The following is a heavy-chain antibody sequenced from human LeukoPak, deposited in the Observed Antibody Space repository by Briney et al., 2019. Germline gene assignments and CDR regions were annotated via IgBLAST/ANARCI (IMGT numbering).Heavy chain of an antibody. CDR1: GGTFSSYA. CDR2: IIPIFGTA. V-gene: IGHV1-69*05. CDR3: ARVRLGWYQLPYYYYYYMDV. D-gene: IGHD2-2*01. J-gene: IGHJ6*03. Sequence: SVKVSCKASGGTFSSYAISWVRQAPGQGLEWMGGIIPIFGTANYAQKFQGRVTVTTDESTSTAYMELSSLRSEDTAVYYCARVRLGWYQLPYYYYYYMDVWGKGTTVTVSS.